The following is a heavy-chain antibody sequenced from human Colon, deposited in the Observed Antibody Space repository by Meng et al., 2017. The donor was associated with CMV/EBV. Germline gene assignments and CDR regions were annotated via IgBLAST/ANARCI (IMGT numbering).Heavy chain of an antibody. V-gene: IGHV1-18*01. Sequence: TFSNYGISWVRQAPGRGLEWMAWVSPFNGNTRYSEKLRGRGMLTTDTTSSIVYMDLRSLRPDDTAVYYCAREARNCDGTRCYLGDFDYWGQGTLVTVSS. CDR2: VSPFNGNT. CDR3: AREARNCDGTRCYLGDFDY. CDR1: TFSNYG. J-gene: IGHJ4*02. D-gene: IGHD2-2*01.